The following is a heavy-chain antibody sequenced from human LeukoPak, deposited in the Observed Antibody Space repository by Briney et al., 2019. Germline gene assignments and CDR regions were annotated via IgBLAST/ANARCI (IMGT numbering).Heavy chain of an antibody. V-gene: IGHV4-34*01. CDR1: GGSFSGYY. D-gene: IGHD3-22*01. Sequence: SETLSLTCAVYGGSFSGYYWSWIRQPPGKGLEWIGEINHSGSTNYNPSLKSRVTISVDTSKNQFSLKLNSVTAADTAVYYCARGVYYYEPWGQGTLVTVSS. CDR3: ARGVYYYEP. CDR2: INHSGST. J-gene: IGHJ5*02.